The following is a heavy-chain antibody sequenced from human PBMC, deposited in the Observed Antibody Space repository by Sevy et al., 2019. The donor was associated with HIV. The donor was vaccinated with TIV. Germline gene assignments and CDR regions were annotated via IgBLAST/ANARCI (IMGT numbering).Heavy chain of an antibody. V-gene: IGHV3-49*03. CDR1: GFTFGDYA. D-gene: IGHD3-22*01. CDR3: TRGYYYDSSGYSDY. Sequence: GGSLRLSCTGSGFTFGDYAMSWFRQAPGMGLEWVGLIRSKDYGGATEYAASVKGRFTISKEDSKSIADLQMNSLKTEDTAVYYCTRGYYYDSSGYSDYWGQGTLVTVSS. J-gene: IGHJ4*02. CDR2: IRSKDYGGAT.